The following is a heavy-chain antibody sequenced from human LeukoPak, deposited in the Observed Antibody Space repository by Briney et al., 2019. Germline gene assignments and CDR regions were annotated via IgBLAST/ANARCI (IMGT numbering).Heavy chain of an antibody. V-gene: IGHV3-30*04. D-gene: IGHD2-21*01. J-gene: IGHJ4*02. CDR3: AKKGRDYFDY. CDR2: ISYDGSNK. Sequence: GGSLRLSCAASGFAFSSYAMHWVRQAPGKGLEWVAVISYDGSNKYYADSVKGRFTISRDNSKNTLYLQMNSLRAEDTAVYYCAKKGRDYFDYWGQGTLVTVSS. CDR1: GFAFSSYA.